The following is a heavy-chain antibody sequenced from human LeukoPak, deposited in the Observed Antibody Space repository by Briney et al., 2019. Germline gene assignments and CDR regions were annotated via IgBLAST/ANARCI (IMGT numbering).Heavy chain of an antibody. CDR2: ISYDGSNK. Sequence: GGSLRLSCAASGFPFSSHWLSWVRQAPGKGLEWVALISYDGSNKYYADSVKGRFTISRDNSKNTLYLQMNSLRAEDTAVYYCAKGYSYGDYWGQGTLVTVSS. CDR1: GFPFSSHW. CDR3: AKGYSYGDY. J-gene: IGHJ4*02. V-gene: IGHV3-30*18. D-gene: IGHD5-18*01.